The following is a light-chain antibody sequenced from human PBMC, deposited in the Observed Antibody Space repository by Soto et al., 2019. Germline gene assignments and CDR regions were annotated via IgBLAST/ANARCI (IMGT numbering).Light chain of an antibody. CDR2: EVS. CDR3: SSYAGSTMV. V-gene: IGLV2-8*01. CDR1: SSDVGGSNY. Sequence: QSVLTQPPSASGSPGQSVTISCTGTSSDVGGSNYVSWYQQHPGKAPKTMIYEVSKRPSGVPDRFSGSKSGNTASLTVSGVQAEHEADYYSSSYAGSTMVFGGGTKLTVL. J-gene: IGLJ2*01.